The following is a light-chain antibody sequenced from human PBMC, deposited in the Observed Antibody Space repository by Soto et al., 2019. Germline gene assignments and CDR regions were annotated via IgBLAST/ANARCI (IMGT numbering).Light chain of an antibody. J-gene: IGKJ4*01. CDR1: QSVASY. V-gene: IGKV3-11*01. CDR3: QQRSNWLLT. CDR2: DTS. Sequence: EIVLTQSPATLSLFPGERATLSCRASQSVASYLAWYQQKPGQAPRLLIYDTSNRATGIPARFSGSGSGTDFTLTISSLEPEDFALYYCQQRSNWLLTFGGGTKVEIK.